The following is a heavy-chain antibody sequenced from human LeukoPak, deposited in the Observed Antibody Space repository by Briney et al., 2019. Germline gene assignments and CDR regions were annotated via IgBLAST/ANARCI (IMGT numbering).Heavy chain of an antibody. Sequence: GASVKVSCKASGYTFTGYYMNWVRQAPGQGLEWMGWINPNSGGTNYAQKFQGRVTMTRDTSISTAYMELSRLTSDDTAVYYCAEGLRTTSWIERNWFDPWGQGTLVTVSS. D-gene: IGHD2-2*01. V-gene: IGHV1-2*02. CDR2: INPNSGGT. CDR1: GYTFTGYY. CDR3: AEGLRTTSWIERNWFDP. J-gene: IGHJ5*02.